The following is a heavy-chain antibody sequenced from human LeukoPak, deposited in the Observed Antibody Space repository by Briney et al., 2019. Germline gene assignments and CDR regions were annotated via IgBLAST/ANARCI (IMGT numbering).Heavy chain of an antibody. J-gene: IGHJ6*03. V-gene: IGHV4-39*01. Sequence: GSLRLSCAASGFTFSSYGMHWVRQPPGKGLEWIGSIYYSGSTYYNPSLKSRVTISVDTSKNQFSLKLSSVTAADTAVYYCARSSWLIRFLEWLNYYMDVWGKGTTVTVSS. CDR1: GFTFSSYG. D-gene: IGHD3-3*01. CDR2: IYYSGST. CDR3: ARSSWLIRFLEWLNYYMDV.